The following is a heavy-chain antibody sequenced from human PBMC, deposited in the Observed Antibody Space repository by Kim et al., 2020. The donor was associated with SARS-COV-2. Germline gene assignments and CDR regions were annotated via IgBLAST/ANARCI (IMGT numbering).Heavy chain of an antibody. D-gene: IGHD6-19*01. Sequence: ISWVRQAPGQGLEWMGGIIPIFGTANYAQKFPGRVTITADESTSTAYMELSSLRSEDTAVYYCATSDSSGWYLPWGPGTLVTVSS. CDR3: ATSDSSGWYLP. V-gene: IGHV1-69*01. CDR2: IIPIFGTA. J-gene: IGHJ5*02.